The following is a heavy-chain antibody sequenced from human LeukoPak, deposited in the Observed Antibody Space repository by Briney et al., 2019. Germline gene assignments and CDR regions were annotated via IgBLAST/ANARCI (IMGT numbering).Heavy chain of an antibody. CDR1: GGSISSSSYY. J-gene: IGHJ6*03. CDR2: IYYSGST. CDR3: ARQRAYCGGDCYSEDLYYYYYMDV. Sequence: HPSETLSLTCTVSGGSISSSSYYWGWIRQPPGKGLEWIGSIYYSGSTYYNPSLKSRVTISVDTSKNQFSLKLSSVTAADTAVYYCARQRAYCGGDCYSEDLYYYYYMDVWGKGTTVTISS. V-gene: IGHV4-39*01. D-gene: IGHD2-21*02.